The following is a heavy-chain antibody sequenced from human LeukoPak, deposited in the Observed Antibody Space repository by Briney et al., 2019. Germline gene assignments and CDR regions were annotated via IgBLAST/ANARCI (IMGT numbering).Heavy chain of an antibody. CDR2: NSGSGDDT. CDR1: GFPFTHYA. CDR3: TRVRGQPTTVTQD. J-gene: IGHJ4*02. D-gene: IGHD4-17*01. V-gene: IGHV3-23*01. Sequence: PGGSLRLSCAASGFPFTHYAMGWVRQAPGKGLEWVSTNSGSGDDTYYADSVKGRFTISRDNSKSSLYLQMIGLGADDTAVYYCTRVRGQPTTVTQDWGQGTLVTVSS.